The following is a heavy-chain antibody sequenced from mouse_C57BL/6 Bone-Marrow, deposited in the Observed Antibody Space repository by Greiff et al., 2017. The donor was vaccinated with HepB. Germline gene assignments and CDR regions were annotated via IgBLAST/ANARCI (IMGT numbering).Heavy chain of an antibody. D-gene: IGHD3-2*02. Sequence: QVQLKESGAELVRPGASVKLSCKASGYTFTDYYINWVKQRPGQGLEWIARIYPGSGNTYYNEKFKGKATLTAEKSSSTAYMQLSSLTSEDSAVYFCARQLRLRGFAYWGQGTLVTVSA. CDR3: ARQLRLRGFAY. J-gene: IGHJ3*01. V-gene: IGHV1-76*01. CDR1: GYTFTDYY. CDR2: IYPGSGNT.